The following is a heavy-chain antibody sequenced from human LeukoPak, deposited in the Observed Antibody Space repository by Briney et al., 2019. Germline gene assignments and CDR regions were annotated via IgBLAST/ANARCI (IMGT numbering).Heavy chain of an antibody. CDR3: ARERAYKDFWSGLYGGYYFDY. V-gene: IGHV4-59*12. CDR2: ISFNGST. D-gene: IGHD3-3*02. Sequence: SETLSLTCTVSRASISTYCWSWIRQPPGKGLEWIGYISFNGSTKYNHSLKSRLTISLDTSKNQLSLNLTSVTAADTAVYCCARERAYKDFWSGLYGGYYFDYWSQGTLVTVSS. CDR1: RASISTYC. J-gene: IGHJ4*02.